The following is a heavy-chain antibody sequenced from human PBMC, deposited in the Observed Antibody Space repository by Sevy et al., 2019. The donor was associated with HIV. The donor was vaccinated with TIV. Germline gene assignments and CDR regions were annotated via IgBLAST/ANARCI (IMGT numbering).Heavy chain of an antibody. D-gene: IGHD5-18*01. CDR3: VREAVGGYSYSLDC. CDR1: GFTFSVYW. V-gene: IGHV3-7*01. J-gene: IGHJ4*02. CDR2: MKEDGSDK. Sequence: GGSLRLSCAASGFTFSVYWMSWVRQAPGKGLEWVATMKEDGSDKDYVDSVKGRFTISRDNAKNSLYLQMNSLRAEDTAVYYCVREAVGGYSYSLDCWGQGTLVTVSS.